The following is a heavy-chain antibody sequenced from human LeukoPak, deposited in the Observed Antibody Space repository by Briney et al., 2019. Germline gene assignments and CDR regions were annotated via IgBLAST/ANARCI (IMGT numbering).Heavy chain of an antibody. CDR2: IRYDGSNK. CDR3: AKDGGGYYPSYYYYMDV. V-gene: IGHV3-30*02. Sequence: GGSLRLSCAASRFTFSRYGMHWVRQAPGKGLEWVAFIRYDGSNKYYADSVKGRFTISRDNSKNTLYLQMNSLRAEDTAVYYCAKDGGGYYPSYYYYMDVWGKGTTVTISS. CDR1: RFTFSRYG. J-gene: IGHJ6*03. D-gene: IGHD3-22*01.